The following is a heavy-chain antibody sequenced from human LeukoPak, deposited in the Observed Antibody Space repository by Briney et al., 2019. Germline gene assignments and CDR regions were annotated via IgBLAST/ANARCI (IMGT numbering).Heavy chain of an antibody. D-gene: IGHD5-24*01. V-gene: IGHV3-21*01. J-gene: IGHJ2*01. CDR3: AREGRDGYNFYWYFDL. CDR2: ISTSSTYI. CDR1: GFTFSDYS. Sequence: PGGSLRLSCAASGFTFSDYSVHWVRQAPGKGLEWVSSISTSSTYIYYADSVKGRFTISRDNAKNSLSLQMNSLRAEDTAVYYCAREGRDGYNFYWYFDLWGRGTLVTVSS.